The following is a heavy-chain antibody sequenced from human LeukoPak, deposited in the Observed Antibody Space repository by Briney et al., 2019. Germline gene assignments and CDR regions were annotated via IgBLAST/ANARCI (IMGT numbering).Heavy chain of an antibody. Sequence: GESLKISCKASGYSFPTFWIAWVRQMPGKGLEWMGIIYPGDSDTRYSPSFQGQVTISADKSISTAYLQWTSLKASDTAMYYCARHARIAARSDAFDIWGQGTMVTVSS. V-gene: IGHV5-51*01. D-gene: IGHD6-6*01. CDR2: IYPGDSDT. J-gene: IGHJ3*02. CDR3: ARHARIAARSDAFDI. CDR1: GYSFPTFW.